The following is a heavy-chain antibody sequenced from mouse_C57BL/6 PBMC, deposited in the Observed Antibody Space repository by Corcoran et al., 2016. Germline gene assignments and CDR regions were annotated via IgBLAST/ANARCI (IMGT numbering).Heavy chain of an antibody. Sequence: QVQLQQSGAELARPGASVKLSCKASGYTFTSYGISWVKQRTGQGLEWIGEIYPRSGNTYYNEKFKGKATLTADKSSSTAYMELRSLTSEDSAGYFCARSLVATDYAMDYWGQGTSVTVSS. J-gene: IGHJ4*01. V-gene: IGHV1-81*01. CDR1: GYTFTSYG. CDR3: ARSLVATDYAMDY. CDR2: IYPRSGNT. D-gene: IGHD1-1*01.